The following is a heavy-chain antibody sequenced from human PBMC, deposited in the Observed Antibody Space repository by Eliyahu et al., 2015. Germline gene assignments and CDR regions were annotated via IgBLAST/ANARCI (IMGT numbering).Heavy chain of an antibody. CDR1: GYTLSHFY. CDR3: ARERSQCTVGTCHRRTFDP. Sequence: QVQLVQSGAEVKNPGASVKISCTASGYTLSHFYLHWARQAPGQGLEWMGWINPNTGGTHFAQKFQGRVTMSTDTSVKTAYMELDRLKSDDTAVYFCARERSQCTVGTCHRRTFDPWGQGTLVTVSS. J-gene: IGHJ5*02. CDR2: INPNTGGT. V-gene: IGHV1-2*02. D-gene: IGHD1-7*01.